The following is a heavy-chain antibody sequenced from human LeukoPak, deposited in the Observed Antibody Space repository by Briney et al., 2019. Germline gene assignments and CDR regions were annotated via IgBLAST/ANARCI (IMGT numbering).Heavy chain of an antibody. J-gene: IGHJ3*02. V-gene: IGHV5-51*01. CDR1: GYSFTSYW. CDR3: ASQLAAAAWGAFDI. D-gene: IGHD6-13*01. CDR2: IYPGDSDT. Sequence: KPGESLKISCMGSGYSFTSYWIGWVRQMPGKGRGWMGIIYPGDSDTRYSPSLQGQVTISADKSISTAYLQWSSLKASDTAMYYCASQLAAAAWGAFDIWGQGTMVTVSS.